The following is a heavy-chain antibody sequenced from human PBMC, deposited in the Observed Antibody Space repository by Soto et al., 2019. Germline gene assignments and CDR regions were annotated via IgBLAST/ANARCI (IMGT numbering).Heavy chain of an antibody. CDR1: GFTFSDYY. J-gene: IGHJ3*02. CDR3: ARADYDAFDI. Sequence: QVQLVESGGGLVKPGGSLRLSCAASGFTFSDYYMTWIRQAPGKGLEWVSYISSSGTGIYYPDSVKGRFTISRDNAKNSLYLKMSSMRAEDKAVYYCARADYDAFDIWGQGTMVTVSS. V-gene: IGHV3-11*01. CDR2: ISSSGTGI. D-gene: IGHD4-17*01.